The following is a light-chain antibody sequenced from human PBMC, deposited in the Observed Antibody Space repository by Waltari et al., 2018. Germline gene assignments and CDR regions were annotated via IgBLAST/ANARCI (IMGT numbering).Light chain of an antibody. Sequence: EIVMTQSPATLSVSPGERATPPSRASQSVSSSLAWYQQKPGQAPRLLIYGASTRATGIPARFSGSGSGTGFSLTISSLQSEDFAVYYCQHYNNWPPWTFGQGTKVEIK. CDR1: QSVSSS. CDR3: QHYNNWPPWT. CDR2: GAS. J-gene: IGKJ1*01. V-gene: IGKV3-15*01.